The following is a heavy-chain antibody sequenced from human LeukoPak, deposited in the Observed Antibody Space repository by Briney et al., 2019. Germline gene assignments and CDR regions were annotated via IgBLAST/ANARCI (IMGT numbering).Heavy chain of an antibody. V-gene: IGHV4-31*03. CDR3: ARTSGYYYATHDY. J-gene: IGHJ4*02. CDR2: IYYSGGT. D-gene: IGHD3-22*01. Sequence: PSETLSLTCTVSGGSISSGGYYWSWIRQHPGKGLEWIGYIYYSGGTYYNPSLKSRVTISVDTSKNQFSLKLSSVTAADTAVYYCARTSGYYYATHDYWGQGTLVTVSS. CDR1: GGSISSGGYY.